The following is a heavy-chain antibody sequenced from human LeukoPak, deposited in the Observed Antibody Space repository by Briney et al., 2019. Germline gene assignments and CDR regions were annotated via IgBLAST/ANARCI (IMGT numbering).Heavy chain of an antibody. D-gene: IGHD6-13*01. Sequence: PGGSLRLSCAASGFTFSGSAMHWVRQASGKGLEWVGRIRSKANSYATAYAASVKGRFTISRDDSKNTAYLQMNSLKTEDTAVYYCTRPQGSSWIHQDYWGQGTLVTVSS. CDR1: GFTFSGSA. J-gene: IGHJ4*02. V-gene: IGHV3-73*01. CDR3: TRPQGSSWIHQDY. CDR2: IRSKANSYAT.